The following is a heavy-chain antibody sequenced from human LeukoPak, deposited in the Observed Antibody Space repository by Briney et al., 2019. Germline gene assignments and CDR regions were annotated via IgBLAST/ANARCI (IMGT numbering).Heavy chain of an antibody. V-gene: IGHV3-48*01. D-gene: IGHD2-21*02. CDR2: ISSSSNKV. CDR1: GFAISDYC. J-gene: IGHJ4*02. CDR3: ARNFYCGGDCAISYFDY. Sequence: PGGSLRLSCAASGFAISDYCMNWVRQVPGKGLEWVSYISSSSNKVYYADSVKGRFTISRDNAKNSLFLQMNSLRADGTAVYYCARNFYCGGDCAISYFDYWGQGTLVTVSS.